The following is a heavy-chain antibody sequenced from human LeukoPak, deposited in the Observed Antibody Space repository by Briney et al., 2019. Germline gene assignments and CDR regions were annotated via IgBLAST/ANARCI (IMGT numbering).Heavy chain of an antibody. CDR3: TTHLLVLVDYAFDI. D-gene: IGHD3-3*02. J-gene: IGHJ3*02. CDR1: GYTLSEVS. CDR2: LDPEEGEK. Sequence: ASVKVSCKVFGYTLSEVSLHWVRQAPGKGLEWMGGLDPEEGEKIYAQRFEGRVTMTKDTSTDTAFMELSSLRSDDTAVYYCTTHLLVLVDYAFDIWGQGTMVTVSS. V-gene: IGHV1-24*01.